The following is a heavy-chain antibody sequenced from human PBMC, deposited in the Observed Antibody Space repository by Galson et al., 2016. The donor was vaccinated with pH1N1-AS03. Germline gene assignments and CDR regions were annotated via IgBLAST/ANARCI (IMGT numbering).Heavy chain of an antibody. Sequence: QSGAEVKKPGESLKISCKTSGYIFTSYWVAWVRHMPGKGLEWMGIIYPGDSDTSYSPSFQGQVTIPADRSINTAYLQWSILMASDTAIYYCARQVRDGYNDYFDYWGQGILVTVSS. CDR3: ARQVRDGYNDYFDY. J-gene: IGHJ4*02. CDR2: IYPGDSDT. D-gene: IGHD5-24*01. CDR1: GYIFTSYW. V-gene: IGHV5-51*01.